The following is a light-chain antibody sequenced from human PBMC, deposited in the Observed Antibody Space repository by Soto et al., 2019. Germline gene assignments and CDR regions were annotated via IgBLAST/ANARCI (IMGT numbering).Light chain of an antibody. Sequence: DLQMTQSPSSLSASVGDRVTITCQASQDIRNYLNWYQQKPGKAPKLLIYDASNLETGVPSRFSGSGSGSHFTFTIRSLQAEDIATYYCQHYDHLPITFGQGTRLEMK. J-gene: IGKJ5*01. V-gene: IGKV1-33*01. CDR2: DAS. CDR3: QHYDHLPIT. CDR1: QDIRNY.